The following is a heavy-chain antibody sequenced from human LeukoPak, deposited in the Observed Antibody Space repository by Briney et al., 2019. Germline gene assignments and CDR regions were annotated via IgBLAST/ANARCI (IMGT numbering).Heavy chain of an antibody. D-gene: IGHD3-9*01. CDR1: GFTFSPYS. CDR3: AKSRLRYFDFDAFDI. J-gene: IGHJ3*02. Sequence: GGSLRLSCAASGFTFSPYSMNWIRQAPGKGLEWVSYITGSSNRIHYADSVRGRFTISRDNSKNTLYLQMNSLRAEDTAVYYCAKSRLRYFDFDAFDIWGQGTMVTVSS. CDR2: ITGSSNRI. V-gene: IGHV3-48*01.